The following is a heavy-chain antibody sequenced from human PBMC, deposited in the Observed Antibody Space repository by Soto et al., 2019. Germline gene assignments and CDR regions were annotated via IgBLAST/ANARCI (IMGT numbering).Heavy chain of an antibody. CDR2: INPKSGAS. Sequence: ASVKVSCKAFGYSFIDYYIHWVRQAPGQGLEWMGWINPKSGASNYAQKFQGRVNMTGDTSLSAAYMELSSLTADDTAVYYCTIELSTYNWLDPWGQGTQVTVTS. CDR3: TIELSTYNWLDP. CDR1: GYSFIDYY. D-gene: IGHD3-10*01. J-gene: IGHJ5*02. V-gene: IGHV1-2*02.